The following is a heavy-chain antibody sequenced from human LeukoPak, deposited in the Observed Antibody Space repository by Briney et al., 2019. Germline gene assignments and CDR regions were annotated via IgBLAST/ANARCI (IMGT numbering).Heavy chain of an antibody. CDR2: ISRSGNTI. CDR1: GFTFSSYN. V-gene: IGHV3-48*02. Sequence: QPGGSLRPFCAASGFTFSSYNMNWVRQAPGKGLEWVSYISRSGNTIYYADAVKGRFTISRDNAKNSVYLQMNSLRDEDTAVYYCARDCGDHGEYFDYWGQGTLVTVSS. J-gene: IGHJ4*02. CDR3: ARDCGDHGEYFDY. D-gene: IGHD3-10*01.